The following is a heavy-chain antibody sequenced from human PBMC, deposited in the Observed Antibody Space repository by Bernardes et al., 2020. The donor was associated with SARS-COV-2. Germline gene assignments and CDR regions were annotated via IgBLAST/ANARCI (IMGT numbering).Heavy chain of an antibody. CDR2: FDPEDGET. D-gene: IGHD4-17*01. CDR1: GYTLTELS. Sequence: SVKVSCKVSGYTLTELSMHWVRQAPGKGLEWMGGFDPEDGETIYAQKFQGRVTMTEDTSTDTAYMELSSLRSEDTAVYYCATTNSTVTTLILYYYYYGMDVWGQGTTVTVSS. CDR3: ATTNSTVTTLILYYYYYGMDV. J-gene: IGHJ6*02. V-gene: IGHV1-24*01.